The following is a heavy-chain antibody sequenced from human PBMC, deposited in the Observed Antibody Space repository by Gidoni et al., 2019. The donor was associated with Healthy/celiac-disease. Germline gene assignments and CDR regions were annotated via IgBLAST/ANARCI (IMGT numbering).Heavy chain of an antibody. J-gene: IGHJ6*02. CDR1: GGSFSGSY. CDR2: INHSGST. CDR3: ARVRLANYYGSGSYYKDYYYGMDV. D-gene: IGHD3-10*01. V-gene: IGHV4-34*01. Sequence: QVQLQQWGAGLLKPSETLSLTCAVYGGSFSGSYWSWIRQPPGKGLEWIGEINHSGSTNYNPSLKSRVTISVDTSKNQFSLKLSSVTAADTAVYYWARVRLANYYGSGSYYKDYYYGMDVWGQGTTVTVSS.